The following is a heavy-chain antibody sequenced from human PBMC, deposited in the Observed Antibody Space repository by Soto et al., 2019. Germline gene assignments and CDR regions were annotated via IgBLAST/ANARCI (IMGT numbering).Heavy chain of an antibody. V-gene: IGHV3-33*01. Sequence: GGSLRLSCAASGFTFSGFGMHWVRQAPGKGLEWVAIIWYDGSDKYYADSVKGRFTISRDNSKSTLYPQMNSLRAEDTAVYHCAFGNLSYYFDFWGQGTPVTVSS. CDR1: GFTFSGFG. CDR3: AFGNLSYYFDF. CDR2: IWYDGSDK. J-gene: IGHJ4*02. D-gene: IGHD3-16*01.